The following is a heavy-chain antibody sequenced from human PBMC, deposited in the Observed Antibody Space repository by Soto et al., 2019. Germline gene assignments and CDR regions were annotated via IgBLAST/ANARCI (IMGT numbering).Heavy chain of an antibody. CDR3: ARDHGVEMATIFPFVPGY. D-gene: IGHD5-12*01. J-gene: IGHJ4*02. CDR1: GYTFTSYG. Sequence: ASVKVSCKASGYTFTSYGISWVRQAPGQGLEWMGWIGAYNGNTNYAQKLQGRVTMTTDTSTSTAYMELRSLRSDDTAVYYCARDHGVEMATIFPFVPGYWGQGTLVTVSS. CDR2: IGAYNGNT. V-gene: IGHV1-18*04.